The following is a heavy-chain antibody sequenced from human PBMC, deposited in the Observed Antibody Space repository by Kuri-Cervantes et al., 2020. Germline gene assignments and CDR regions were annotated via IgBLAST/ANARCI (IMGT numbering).Heavy chain of an antibody. Sequence: GGSLRLSCGASGFSFSAHGMHWVRQTPGKGLDWVAFVRYDGSDTYYADSVKGRFTISRDNSKNALNLLMNSLRAEDTAVYYCARGRVYDFWSGFDYWGQGTLVTVSS. V-gene: IGHV3-30*02. J-gene: IGHJ4*02. CDR3: ARGRVYDFWSGFDY. D-gene: IGHD3-3*01. CDR2: VRYDGSDT. CDR1: GFSFSAHG.